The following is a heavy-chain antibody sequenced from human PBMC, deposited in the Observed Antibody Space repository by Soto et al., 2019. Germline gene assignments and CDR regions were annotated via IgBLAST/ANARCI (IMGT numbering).Heavy chain of an antibody. Sequence: PSETLSLTCTVSGASVTSGSYYWTWIRQPPGKGLEWIGYVYFTGATNYNPSLKSRVTMSRDTSKNQFSLKLNSVTAADTGIYFCAREGRSTAHLDYWSQGALVTVSS. D-gene: IGHD2-21*02. CDR2: VYFTGAT. V-gene: IGHV4-61*01. J-gene: IGHJ4*02. CDR1: GASVTSGSYY. CDR3: AREGRSTAHLDY.